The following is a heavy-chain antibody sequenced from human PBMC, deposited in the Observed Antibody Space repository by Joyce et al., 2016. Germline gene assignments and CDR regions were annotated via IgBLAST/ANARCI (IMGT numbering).Heavy chain of an antibody. V-gene: IGHV1-46*01. CDR2: INPSGCST. Sequence: QVQLVQSGAEVKKPGASVKVSCQGFGYTFTTYYIHWVRQAPGQGLEWMGIINPSGCSTIFAQKCQGRVTMTSDTSTNTIYMELSSLTSEDTAVYYCARGERVVVSAFDIWGQGTVVTVSS. J-gene: IGHJ3*02. CDR1: GYTFTTYY. CDR3: ARGERVVVSAFDI. D-gene: IGHD3-3*01.